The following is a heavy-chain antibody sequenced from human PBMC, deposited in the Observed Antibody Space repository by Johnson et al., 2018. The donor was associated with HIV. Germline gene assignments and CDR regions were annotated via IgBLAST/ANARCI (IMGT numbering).Heavy chain of an antibody. CDR1: GFTFSSYA. D-gene: IGHD3-10*01. V-gene: IGHV3-66*04. CDR3: ARPSDYYGSGRVDAFDI. CDR2: IYSGGST. Sequence: VRLVESGGGLVQPGGSLRLSCAASGFTFSSYAMSWVRQAPGKGLEWVSVIYSGGSTYYADAVKGRLTISRDNYKNTLYLQMNSLRAEDTAVYYCARPSDYYGSGRVDAFDIWGQGTMVTVSS. J-gene: IGHJ3*02.